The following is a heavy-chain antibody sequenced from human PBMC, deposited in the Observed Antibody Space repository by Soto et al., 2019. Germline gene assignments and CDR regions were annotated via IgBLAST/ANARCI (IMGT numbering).Heavy chain of an antibody. J-gene: IGHJ4*02. CDR2: ISSNGGST. D-gene: IGHD3-22*01. Sequence: GGSLRLSCSASGFTFSSYAMHWVRQAPGKGLEYVSAISSNGGSTYYADSVKGRFTISRDNSKNTLYLQMSSLRAEDTAVYYCVRDYYDSSGYYGPGDYWGQGTLVTVSS. V-gene: IGHV3-64D*06. CDR3: VRDYYDSSGYYGPGDY. CDR1: GFTFSSYA.